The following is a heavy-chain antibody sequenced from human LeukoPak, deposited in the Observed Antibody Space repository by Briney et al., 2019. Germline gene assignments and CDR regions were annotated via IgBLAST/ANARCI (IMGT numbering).Heavy chain of an antibody. CDR3: ARGPTNLVLIKWELLPQRRSVLFDY. J-gene: IGHJ4*02. V-gene: IGHV4-34*01. CDR1: GGSFSGYY. Sequence: PSETLSLTCAVYGGSFSGYYWSWIRQPPGKGLEWIGEINHSGSTNYNPSLKSRVTISVDTSKNQFSLKLSSVTAADTAVYYCARGPTNLVLIKWELLPQRRSVLFDYWGQGTLVTVSS. D-gene: IGHD1-26*01. CDR2: INHSGST.